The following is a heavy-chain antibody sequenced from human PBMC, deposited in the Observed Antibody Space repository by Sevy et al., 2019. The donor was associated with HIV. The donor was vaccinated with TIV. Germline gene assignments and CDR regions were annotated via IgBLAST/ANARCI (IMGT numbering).Heavy chain of an antibody. CDR1: GRTFSSYA. J-gene: IGHJ5*02. CDR2: IILILGTA. V-gene: IGHV1-69*13. Sequence: ASVKVSCKASGRTFSSYAISWVRQAPGQGLEWMGGIILILGTANYAQKFQGRVTITADESTSIAYMELSGLRSEDTAVYYCARGRRAARPWPGRFDPWGQGTLVTVSS. CDR3: ARGRRAARPWPGRFDP. D-gene: IGHD6-6*01.